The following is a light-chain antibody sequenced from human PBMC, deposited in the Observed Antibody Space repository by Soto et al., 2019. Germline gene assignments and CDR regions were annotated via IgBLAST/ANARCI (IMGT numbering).Light chain of an antibody. Sequence: DIVMTQSPDSLAVSLGERATINCKSSQSVIYSANNKNCLAWYQQKPGQPPKLLIYWASTRESGVPDRFSGSGSGTDFTLPISSLQAEDVAVYYCQQYLAIPRTFGQGTKVEI. J-gene: IGKJ1*01. CDR1: QSVIYSANNKNC. CDR2: WAS. V-gene: IGKV4-1*01. CDR3: QQYLAIPRT.